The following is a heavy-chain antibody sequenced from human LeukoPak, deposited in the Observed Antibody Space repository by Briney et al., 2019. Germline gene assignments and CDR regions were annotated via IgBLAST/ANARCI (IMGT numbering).Heavy chain of an antibody. J-gene: IGHJ4*02. D-gene: IGHD3-22*01. CDR1: GFTFSNYA. CDR3: AKGKAYYYDASGQYFDY. V-gene: IGHV3-23*01. Sequence: GASLRLSCAASGFTFSNYAMSWVRQAPRKGLEWVSAISGSGGSTYYADSVKGRFTISRDNSKNTLYLQMNSLRAEDTAVYYCAKGKAYYYDASGQYFDYWGQGTLVTVSS. CDR2: ISGSGGST.